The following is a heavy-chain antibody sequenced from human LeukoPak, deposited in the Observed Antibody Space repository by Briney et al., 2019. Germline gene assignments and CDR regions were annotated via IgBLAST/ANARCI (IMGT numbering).Heavy chain of an antibody. J-gene: IGHJ6*02. CDR2: ISSSSSYI. Sequence: GGSLRLSCAASGFTFSSYSMNWVRQAPGKGLEWVSSISSSSSYIYYADSVKGRFTISRDNVKNSLYLQMNSLRAEDTAVYYCARDNIVVVPAAISAYYYYGMDVWGQGATVTVSS. D-gene: IGHD2-2*01. V-gene: IGHV3-21*01. CDR1: GFTFSSYS. CDR3: ARDNIVVVPAAISAYYYYGMDV.